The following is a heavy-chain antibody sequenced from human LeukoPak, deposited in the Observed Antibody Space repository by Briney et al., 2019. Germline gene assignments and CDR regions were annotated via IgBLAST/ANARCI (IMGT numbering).Heavy chain of an antibody. V-gene: IGHV4-30-2*01. D-gene: IGHD3-22*01. CDR3: ARADYYDSSGYRGYFDY. CDR1: GGSISSGGYY. Sequence: SETLSLTCTVSGGSISSGGYYWSWIRQPPGKGLEWIGYIYHSGSTYYNPSLKSRVTISVDRSKNQFSLKLSSVTAADTAVYYCARADYYDSSGYRGYFDYWGQGTLVTVSS. CDR2: IYHSGST. J-gene: IGHJ4*02.